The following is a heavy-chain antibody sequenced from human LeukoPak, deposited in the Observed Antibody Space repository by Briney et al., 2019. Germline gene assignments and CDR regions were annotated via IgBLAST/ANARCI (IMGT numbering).Heavy chain of an antibody. V-gene: IGHV3-30*04. CDR2: ISFDGTKS. J-gene: IGHJ4*02. Sequence: GRSLSLSCAASGFTFSNYAIHWVRQAPGKGLEWVAVISFDGTKSYYADSVKGRFTISRDNSKYTLFLQVNSLRAEDTAVYYCARSRVANDSSGYYFKLDYWGQGTLVTVSS. CDR1: GFTFSNYA. CDR3: ARSRVANDSSGYYFKLDY. D-gene: IGHD3-22*01.